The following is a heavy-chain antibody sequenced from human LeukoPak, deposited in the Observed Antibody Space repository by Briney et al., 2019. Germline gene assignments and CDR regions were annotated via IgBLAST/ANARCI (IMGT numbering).Heavy chain of an antibody. D-gene: IGHD3-22*01. Sequence: ASVKVSCKASGYTFTSYYMHWVRQAPGQGLEWMGIINPRGGSTSYAQKFQGRVTMTRDTSTSTVYMELSSLRSEDTAVYYCARDAFTSSGYYPEDYWGQGTLVTVSS. V-gene: IGHV1-46*01. J-gene: IGHJ4*02. CDR3: ARDAFTSSGYYPEDY. CDR1: GYTFTSYY. CDR2: INPRGGST.